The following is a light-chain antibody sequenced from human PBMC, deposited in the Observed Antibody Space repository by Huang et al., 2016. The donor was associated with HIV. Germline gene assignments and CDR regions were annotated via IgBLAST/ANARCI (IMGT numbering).Light chain of an antibody. Sequence: IVLTQSPDFQSVTPKKKVTITCRASQSIRSSLHWYQQKPDQSPKLPIKYASHSFSGVPSMFSGGGSGTDFNLTINSLEAEDAATYYCHQSSSLPYTFGQGTKLEIK. CDR2: YAS. V-gene: IGKV6-21*01. CDR3: HQSSSLPYT. J-gene: IGKJ2*01. CDR1: QSIRSS.